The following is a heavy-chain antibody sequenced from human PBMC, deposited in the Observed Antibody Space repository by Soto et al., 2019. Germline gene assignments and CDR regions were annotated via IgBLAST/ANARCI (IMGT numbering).Heavy chain of an antibody. V-gene: IGHV3-21*01. D-gene: IGHD6-13*01. CDR3: ARPRLPAAGDYYYYYGMDV. CDR1: GFTFSKYS. J-gene: IGHJ6*02. CDR2: ISSRSTYI. Sequence: VGSLRLSCAASGFTFSKYSVNWVRQAPGKGLEWVSSISSRSTYIFYADSVKGRFTISRDNAKNSLYLQMNSLRAEDTGVYYCARPRLPAAGDYYYYYGMDVWGQGTTVTVSS.